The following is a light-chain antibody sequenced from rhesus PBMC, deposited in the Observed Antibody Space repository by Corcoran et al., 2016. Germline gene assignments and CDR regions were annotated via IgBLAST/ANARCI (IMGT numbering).Light chain of an antibody. J-gene: IGKJ2*01. CDR3: LQHNSYPYS. CDR2: DAS. CDR1: QGISSY. Sequence: DIQMTQSPSSLSASVGDTVTITCRASQGISSYLNWFQQKPGKAPKLLIYDASRLESGVPSRFSGSGSGTDCTLTISSLQPEDFAAYYCLQHNSYPYSFGQGTKVEIK. V-gene: IGKV1-28*03.